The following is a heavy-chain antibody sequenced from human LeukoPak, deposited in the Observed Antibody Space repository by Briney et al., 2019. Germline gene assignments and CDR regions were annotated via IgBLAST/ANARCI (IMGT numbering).Heavy chain of an antibody. CDR1: GGSISSYS. J-gene: IGHJ4*02. D-gene: IGHD6-19*01. CDR2: MYHSGST. Sequence: SETLSLTCTVSGGSISSYSWSWIRQPPGKGLEWIGYMYHSGSTNYNPSLKSRVGMSIDTSKNQFSLKLSSVTAADTAVYYCARRTPSSGWYSFDSWGQGTLVTVSS. CDR3: ARRTPSSGWYSFDS. V-gene: IGHV4-59*08.